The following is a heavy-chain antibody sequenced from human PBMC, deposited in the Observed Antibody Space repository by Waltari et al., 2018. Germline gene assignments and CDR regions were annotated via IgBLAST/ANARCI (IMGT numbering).Heavy chain of an antibody. Sequence: QVQLQQWGAGLLKPSETLSLTCAVYGGSFSGYYWSWIRQPPGKGLEWIGEINHSGSTNYNPSLKSRVTISVDTSKNQFSLKLSSVTAADTAVYYCARRYGYYDSSGFNYFDYWGQGTLVTVSS. J-gene: IGHJ4*02. D-gene: IGHD3-22*01. V-gene: IGHV4-34*01. CDR2: INHSGST. CDR3: ARRYGYYDSSGFNYFDY. CDR1: GGSFSGYY.